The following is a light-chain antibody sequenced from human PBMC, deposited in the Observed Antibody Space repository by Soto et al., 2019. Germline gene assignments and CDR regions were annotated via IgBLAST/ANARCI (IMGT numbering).Light chain of an antibody. Sequence: DIQMTQSPSTLSASVGDRVTITCRASQSISSWLAWYQQKPGKAPKLLIYKASSLESGVPSRFSGSGSGTEFTHTISSLQPDDFATYYCKQYETFGQGTKVEIK. CDR1: QSISSW. J-gene: IGKJ1*01. V-gene: IGKV1-5*03. CDR2: KAS. CDR3: KQYET.